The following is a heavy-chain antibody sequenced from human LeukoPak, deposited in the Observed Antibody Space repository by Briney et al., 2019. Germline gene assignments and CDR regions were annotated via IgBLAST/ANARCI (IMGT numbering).Heavy chain of an antibody. J-gene: IGHJ4*02. CDR2: ISASGGST. CDR3: ANNWNMDY. V-gene: IGHV3-23*01. D-gene: IGHD1/OR15-1a*01. CDR1: GFTFTNYA. Sequence: GGSLRLSCAASGFTFTNYAMTWVRQAPGKGLEWVSGISASGGSTYYADSVKGRFTISSDNSRNKIYLQMNSLRAEDTAVYYCANNWNMDYWGQGTLVTVSS.